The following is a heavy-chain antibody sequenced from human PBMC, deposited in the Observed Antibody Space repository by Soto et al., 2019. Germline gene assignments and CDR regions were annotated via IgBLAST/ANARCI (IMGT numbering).Heavy chain of an antibody. J-gene: IGHJ4*02. D-gene: IGHD1-26*01. Sequence: QVQVVESGGGLVKPGGSLRLSCAASGFTFSDYYMSWIRQAPGKGLEWVSYISSSGSTIYYADSVKGRFTISRDNAKNSLYLHMNSLRAEDTAVYYCARDPVSEVGATRGFDYWGQGTLVTVSS. CDR2: ISSSGSTI. CDR1: GFTFSDYY. CDR3: ARDPVSEVGATRGFDY. V-gene: IGHV3-11*01.